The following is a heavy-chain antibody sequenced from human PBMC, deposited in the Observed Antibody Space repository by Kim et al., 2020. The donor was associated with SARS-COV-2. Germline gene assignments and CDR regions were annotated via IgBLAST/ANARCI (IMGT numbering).Heavy chain of an antibody. CDR2: IKSKTDGGTT. CDR1: GFTFSNAW. V-gene: IGHV3-15*01. CDR3: TTDEGKWIQLWRPFDY. D-gene: IGHD5-18*01. J-gene: IGHJ4*02. Sequence: GGSLRLSCAASGFTFSNAWMSWVRQAPGKGLEWVGRIKSKTDGGTTDYAAPVKGRFTISRDDSKNTLYLQMNSLKTEDTAVYYCTTDEGKWIQLWRPFDYWGQGTLVTVSS.